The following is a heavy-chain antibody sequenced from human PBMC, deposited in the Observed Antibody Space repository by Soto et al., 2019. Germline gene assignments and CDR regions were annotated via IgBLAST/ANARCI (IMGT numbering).Heavy chain of an antibody. V-gene: IGHV1-46*01. CDR3: ARDVLGGYYGMDV. D-gene: IGHD3-16*01. CDR1: GYTFTTYY. J-gene: IGHJ6*04. CDR2: INPSVGTT. Sequence: WASVKVSCKASGYTFTTYYMHWVRQAPGQGLEWMGIINPSVGTTGFAQKFQGRVTMTRDTSTSTVYMELSSLRSEDTAVYYCARDVLGGYYGMDVWGKGTTVTISS.